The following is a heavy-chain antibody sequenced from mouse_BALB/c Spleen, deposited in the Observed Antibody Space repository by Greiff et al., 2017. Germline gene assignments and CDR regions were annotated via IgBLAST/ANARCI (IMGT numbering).Heavy chain of an antibody. D-gene: IGHD2-10*01. CDR1: GFAFSSYD. Sequence: VQLQQSGGGLVKPGGSLKLSCAASGFAFSSYDMSWVRQTPEKRLEWVAYISSGGGSTYYPDTVKGRFTISRDNAKNTLYLQMSSLKSEDTAMYYCARRAYYGNYIDYWGQGTTLTVSS. CDR3: ARRAYYGNYIDY. CDR2: ISSGGGST. V-gene: IGHV5-12-1*01. J-gene: IGHJ2*01.